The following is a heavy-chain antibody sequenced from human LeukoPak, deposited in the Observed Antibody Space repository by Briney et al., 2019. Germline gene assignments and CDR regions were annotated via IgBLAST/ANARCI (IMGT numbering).Heavy chain of an antibody. V-gene: IGHV3-53*01. CDR2: INGAGVT. D-gene: IGHD1-26*01. J-gene: IGHJ6*03. CDR1: GFSAINHF. Sequence: GGSLRLSCAASGFSAINHFMHWVRQAPGEGLQWVSTINGAGVTYYAASVKGRFTISRDTVKNTFSLQMNNLRADDTAVYFCARRGVQGYVDVWGKGTTVTVS. CDR3: ARRGVQGYVDV.